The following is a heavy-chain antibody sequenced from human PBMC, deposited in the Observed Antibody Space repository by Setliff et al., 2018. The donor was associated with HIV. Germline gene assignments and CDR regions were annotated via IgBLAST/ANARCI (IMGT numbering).Heavy chain of an antibody. V-gene: IGHV4-31*03. CDR2: IYYTGST. CDR3: ARSAMAKYSYGQSPIPSYWFFDL. J-gene: IGHJ2*01. Sequence: PSETLSLTCTVSGGSINSGHYYWSWIRHHPGKGLEWIGYIYYTGSTYFNPSLKSRVTLSADTSKNQLSLSLTSVTAADTAVYYCARSAMAKYSYGQSPIPSYWFFDLWGRGTLVTVSS. CDR1: GGSINSGHYY. D-gene: IGHD1-26*01.